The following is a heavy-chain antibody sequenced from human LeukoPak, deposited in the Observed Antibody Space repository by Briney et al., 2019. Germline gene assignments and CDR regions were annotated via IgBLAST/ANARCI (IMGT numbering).Heavy chain of an antibody. V-gene: IGHV3-23*01. CDR1: GIYFSGTA. J-gene: IGHJ5*02. Sequence: GGSLRLSCRASGIYFSGTAMSWVRQAPGKGLEWVSAISHDAMNAYYADSVKGRFTISRDNSKKTVSLEMSSLTAADTGVYYCAKDGAQYSSGPECDPRAQGALVTVSP. CDR3: AKDGAQYSSGPECDP. D-gene: IGHD6-19*01. CDR2: ISHDAMNA.